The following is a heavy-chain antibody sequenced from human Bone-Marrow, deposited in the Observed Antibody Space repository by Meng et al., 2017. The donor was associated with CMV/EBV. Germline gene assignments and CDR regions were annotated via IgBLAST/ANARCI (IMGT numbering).Heavy chain of an antibody. V-gene: IGHV3-30*02. CDR2: IRYDGSNK. D-gene: IGHD3-10*01. CDR1: GFTFSSYG. CDR3: ATMWFGESPSDI. Sequence: GESLKISCAASGFTFSSYGMHWVRQAPGKGLEWVAFIRYDGSNKYYADSVKGRFTISRDNSKNTLYLQMNSLRAEDTAVYYCATMWFGESPSDIWGQGTMVTVSS. J-gene: IGHJ3*02.